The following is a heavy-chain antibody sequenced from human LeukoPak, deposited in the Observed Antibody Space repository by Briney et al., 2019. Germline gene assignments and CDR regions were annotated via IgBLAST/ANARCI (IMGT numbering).Heavy chain of an antibody. CDR2: IYYSGST. J-gene: IGHJ5*02. CDR1: GGSISSYY. V-gene: IGHV4-59*01. CDR3: ARLPEYGSGFEPFDP. Sequence: SETLSLTCTVSGGSISSYYWSWIRQPPGKGLEWIGYIYYSGSTNYNPSLKSRVTISVDTSKNQFSLKLSSVTAVDTAVYYCARLPEYGSGFEPFDPWGQGTLVTVSS. D-gene: IGHD3-10*01.